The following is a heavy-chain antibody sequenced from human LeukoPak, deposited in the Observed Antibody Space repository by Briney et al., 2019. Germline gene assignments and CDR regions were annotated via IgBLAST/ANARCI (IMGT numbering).Heavy chain of an antibody. CDR2: IYYSGST. V-gene: IGHV4-31*03. J-gene: IGHJ4*02. CDR3: AVGGGYCSGGSCLDYYFDC. Sequence: PSETLSLTCTVSGGSISSGGYYWSWIRQHPGKGLEWIGYIYYSGSTYYNPSLKSRVTISVDTSKNQFSLKLSSVTAADTAVYYCAVGGGYCSGGSCLDYYFDCWGQGTLVTVSS. CDR1: GGSISSGGYY. D-gene: IGHD2-15*01.